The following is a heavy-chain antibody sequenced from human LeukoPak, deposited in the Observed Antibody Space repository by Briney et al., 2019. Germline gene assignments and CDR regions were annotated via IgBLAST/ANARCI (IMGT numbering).Heavy chain of an antibody. J-gene: IGHJ5*02. CDR1: GYTFTSYD. CDR2: MNPNSGNT. Sequence: ASVKVSCKASGYTFTSYDINWVRQATGQGLEWMGWMNPNSGNTGYAQKFQGRVTMTRNTSISTAYMELRSLRSDDTAVYYCARVYCSGGSCYFNWFDPWGQGTLVTVSS. CDR3: ARVYCSGGSCYFNWFDP. V-gene: IGHV1-8*01. D-gene: IGHD2-15*01.